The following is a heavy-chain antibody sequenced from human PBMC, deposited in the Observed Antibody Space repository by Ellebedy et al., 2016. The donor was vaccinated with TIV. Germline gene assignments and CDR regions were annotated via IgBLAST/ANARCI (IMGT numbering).Heavy chain of an antibody. CDR3: AKETFNDVDLEVWGIFDI. CDR2: IAIDGTT. J-gene: IGHJ3*02. V-gene: IGHV3-66*01. CDR1: ELTASGNY. Sequence: GGSLRLSCAASELTASGNYMSWVRQAPGKELEWVSVIAIDGTTYYADSVKGRFTISTDNSKSTLYLQMNSLRAEDTAVYYCAKETFNDVDLEVWGIFDIWGQGTMVTVSS. D-gene: IGHD1-1*01.